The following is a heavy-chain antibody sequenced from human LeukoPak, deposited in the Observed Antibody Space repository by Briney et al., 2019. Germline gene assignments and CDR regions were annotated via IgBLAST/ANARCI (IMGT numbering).Heavy chain of an antibody. J-gene: IGHJ3*02. D-gene: IGHD3-10*01. CDR1: GFTFSSYG. Sequence: GGSLRLSCAASGFTFSSYGMHWVRQAPGKGLEWVAVISYDGSNKYYADSVKGRFTISRDNSKNTLYLQMNSLRAEDTAVYYCAKDLEITMVRGGGAFDIWGQGTMVTVSS. CDR2: ISYDGSNK. V-gene: IGHV3-30*18. CDR3: AKDLEITMVRGGGAFDI.